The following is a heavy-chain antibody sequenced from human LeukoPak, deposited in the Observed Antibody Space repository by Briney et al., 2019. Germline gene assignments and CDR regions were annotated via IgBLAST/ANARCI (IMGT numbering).Heavy chain of an antibody. CDR3: ARAVDFWSGYPQPNWFDP. CDR2: ISGSGGST. V-gene: IGHV3-23*01. CDR1: GFTFSSYA. J-gene: IGHJ5*02. D-gene: IGHD3-3*01. Sequence: PGGSLRLSCAASGFTFSSYAMSWVRQPPGKGLEWASAISGSGGSTYYADSVKGRFTISRDKSKNTLYLQMNSLRAEDTAVYYCARAVDFWSGYPQPNWFDPWGQGTLVTVSS.